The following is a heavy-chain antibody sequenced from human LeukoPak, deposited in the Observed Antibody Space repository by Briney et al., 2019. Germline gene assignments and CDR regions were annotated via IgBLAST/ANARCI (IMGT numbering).Heavy chain of an antibody. D-gene: IGHD4-17*01. V-gene: IGHV1-46*01. CDR3: ARDHVVTMVTTPYYFDY. J-gene: IGHJ4*02. CDR2: INPSGGST. CDR1: GYTFSSYY. Sequence: ASVKVSCKASGYTFSSYYMHWVRQAPGQGLEWMGIINPSGGSTTYAQKFQGRVTMTRDTSTNIVYMELSSLSSDDTAVYYCARDHVVTMVTTPYYFDYWGQGTLVTVSS.